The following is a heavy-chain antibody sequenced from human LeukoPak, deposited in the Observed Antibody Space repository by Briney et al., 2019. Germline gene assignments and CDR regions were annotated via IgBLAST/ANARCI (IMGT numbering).Heavy chain of an antibody. Sequence: SETLSLTCTVSGASITSTSYFWGWIRQSPEKGLEWIGSVYYSGSTYYNPSLKSRVTISEDTSKNQFSLKLSSVTAADTAVYYCARGGLHGSGWGDFGNWGQGTLVTVSS. J-gene: IGHJ4*02. V-gene: IGHV4-39*07. CDR3: ARGGLHGSGWGDFGN. CDR1: GASITSTSYF. CDR2: VYYSGST. D-gene: IGHD6-19*01.